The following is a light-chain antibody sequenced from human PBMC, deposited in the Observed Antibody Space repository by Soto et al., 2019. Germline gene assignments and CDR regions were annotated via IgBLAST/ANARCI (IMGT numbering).Light chain of an antibody. Sequence: EIVMTQSPATLSVPPGEKATLSCRASQSVTSYLAWYQQTPGQAPRLLIQGASARATDVPARFSGSGSGTEFTLTISSLQSEDFAVYYCQQYSNWPWTFGQGTKVEI. CDR1: QSVTSY. V-gene: IGKV3-15*01. J-gene: IGKJ1*01. CDR3: QQYSNWPWT. CDR2: GAS.